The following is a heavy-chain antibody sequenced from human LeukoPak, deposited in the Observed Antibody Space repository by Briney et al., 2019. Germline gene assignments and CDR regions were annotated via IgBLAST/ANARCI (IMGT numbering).Heavy chain of an antibody. V-gene: IGHV3-21*01. J-gene: IGHJ6*03. Sequence: PGGSLRLSCAASGFTYSTYSMNWVRRAPGKGLEWVSSISSSSSYMYYADSVKGRFTISRDNAKNSLYLQMNSLRAEDTAVYYCARVTVLLWFGETSDYYYMDVWGKGTTATVSS. CDR1: GFTYSTYS. CDR3: ARVTVLLWFGETSDYYYMDV. CDR2: ISSSSSYM. D-gene: IGHD3-10*01.